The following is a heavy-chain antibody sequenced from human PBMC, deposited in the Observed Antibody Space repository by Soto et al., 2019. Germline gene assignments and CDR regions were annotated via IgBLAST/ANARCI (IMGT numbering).Heavy chain of an antibody. Sequence: ASVKVSCKASGYTFTSYGISWVRQAPGQGLEWMGWVSAYNGNTKYSQKLQGRVTITTDTSASTAYMELSSLRSEDTAVYYCARGITLPTPLDYWGQGTLVTVSS. D-gene: IGHD1-20*01. CDR2: VSAYNGNT. J-gene: IGHJ4*02. V-gene: IGHV1-18*01. CDR3: ARGITLPTPLDY. CDR1: GYTFTSYG.